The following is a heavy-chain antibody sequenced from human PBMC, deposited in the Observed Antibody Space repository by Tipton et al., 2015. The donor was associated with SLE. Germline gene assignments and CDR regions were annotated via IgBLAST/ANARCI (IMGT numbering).Heavy chain of an antibody. Sequence: LSLTCIVSGGSISSTNYNWGWIRQPPGKGLEWIGSIYFSGNTYYNPSLKRRLAMSLDTSKNQFSLKLSSVTAADTALYYCAREGCSPSSCQFFFDSWGQGRMVTVSS. D-gene: IGHD2-2*01. J-gene: IGHJ4*02. CDR3: AREGCSPSSCQFFFDS. CDR1: GGSISSTNYN. CDR2: IYFSGNT. V-gene: IGHV4-39*07.